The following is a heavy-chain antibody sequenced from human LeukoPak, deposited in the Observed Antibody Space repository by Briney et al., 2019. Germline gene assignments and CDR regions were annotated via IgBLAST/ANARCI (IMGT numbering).Heavy chain of an antibody. CDR2: ISSSGNII. Sequence: PGGSLRLSCAASGFTFSSYEMNWVRQAPGKGLEWVSYISSSGNIISYADSVKGRFTISRDNAKNSLYLQMNSLRAEDTAVYYCARVTYGDYGWGQGTLVTVSS. V-gene: IGHV3-48*03. CDR1: GFTFSSYE. CDR3: ARVTYGDYG. J-gene: IGHJ4*02. D-gene: IGHD4-17*01.